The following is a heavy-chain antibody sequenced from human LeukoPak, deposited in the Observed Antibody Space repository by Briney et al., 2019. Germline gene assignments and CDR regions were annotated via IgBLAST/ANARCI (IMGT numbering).Heavy chain of an antibody. CDR1: GLSFSSHG. CDR3: ARARNDYDSNGFSVLDY. J-gene: IGHJ4*02. Sequence: GTSLRLSCAASGLSFSSHGMHWVRQAPGKGLEWVAVIWYDGSNIYYADSVKGRFTISRDNSKITLYLQMNSLRAEDTALYYCARARNDYDSNGFSVLDYWGQGTLVTVSS. V-gene: IGHV3-33*01. CDR2: IWYDGSNI. D-gene: IGHD3-22*01.